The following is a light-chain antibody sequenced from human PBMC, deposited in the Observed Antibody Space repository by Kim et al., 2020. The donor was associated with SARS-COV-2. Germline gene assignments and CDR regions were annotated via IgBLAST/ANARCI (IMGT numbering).Light chain of an antibody. CDR3: QQYHNWPPLT. Sequence: EIVMTQSPATLSVSPGERATLSCRASQSVGSNLAWYQQKPGQAPRLLIYGASTRATGIPARFSGSGSGTEFTLTISSLQSEDFALYYCQQYHNWPPLTFGGGTKVDIK. V-gene: IGKV3-15*01. J-gene: IGKJ4*01. CDR1: QSVGSN. CDR2: GAS.